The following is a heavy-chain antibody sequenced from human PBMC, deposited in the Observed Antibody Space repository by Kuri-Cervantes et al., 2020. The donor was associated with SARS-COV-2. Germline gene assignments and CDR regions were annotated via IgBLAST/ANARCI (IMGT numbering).Heavy chain of an antibody. D-gene: IGHD4-23*01. CDR3: ARATVVNWFDP. CDR1: GCSISSHY. J-gene: IGHJ5*02. V-gene: IGHV4-59*08. Sequence: SETLSLTCTVSGCSISSHYWSWIRQPPGKGLEWIGYIYYSGSTNYNPSLKSRVTISVDTSKNQFSLKLSSVTAADTAVYYCARATVVNWFDPWGQGTLVTVSS. CDR2: IYYSGST.